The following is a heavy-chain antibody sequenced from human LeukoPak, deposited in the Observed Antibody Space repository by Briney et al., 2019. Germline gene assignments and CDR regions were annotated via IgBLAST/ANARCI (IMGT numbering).Heavy chain of an antibody. V-gene: IGHV3-74*01. CDR1: GFSLSTNA. CDR2: MNGEGTTI. CDR3: ATARNFRFEY. D-gene: IGHD1-7*01. Sequence: GGSLRLSCLTSGFSLSTNAMSWVRQAPGKGLMWVSRMNGEGTTIDYADSVKGRFTVSRDYAKNTLFLQMNNLRTEDTALYFCATARNFRFEYWGQGSLVIVSA. J-gene: IGHJ4*02.